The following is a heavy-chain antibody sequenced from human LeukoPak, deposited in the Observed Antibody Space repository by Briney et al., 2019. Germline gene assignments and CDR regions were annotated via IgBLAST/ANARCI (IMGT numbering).Heavy chain of an antibody. Sequence: SETLSLTCTVSGGSISSYYWSWIRQPPGKGLEWIGYIYYSGSTNYNPSLKSRVTMSVDTSKNQFSLKLSSVTAADTAVYYCAREQGWAPHAFDLWGQGTMVTDSS. J-gene: IGHJ3*01. D-gene: IGHD2-15*01. V-gene: IGHV4-59*12. CDR3: AREQGWAPHAFDL. CDR1: GGSISSYY. CDR2: IYYSGST.